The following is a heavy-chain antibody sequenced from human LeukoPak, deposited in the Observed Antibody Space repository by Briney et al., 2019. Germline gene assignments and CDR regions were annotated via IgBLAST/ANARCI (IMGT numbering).Heavy chain of an antibody. V-gene: IGHV4-30-4*01. CDR1: GGSISNDDYY. CDR2: IYYSGSS. D-gene: IGHD3-22*01. J-gene: IGHJ4*02. CDR3: ARGDRSNHFDY. Sequence: PSQTLSLTCTVSGGSISNDDYYWSWIRQPPGKGLEWIGYIYYSGSSYYNPSLKSRVTIPVDTSKNQFSLKLTSVTAADTAVYYCARGDRSNHFDYWGQGTLVTVSS.